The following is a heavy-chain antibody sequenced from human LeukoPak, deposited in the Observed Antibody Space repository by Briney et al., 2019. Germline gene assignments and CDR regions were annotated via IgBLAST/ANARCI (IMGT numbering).Heavy chain of an antibody. CDR2: IYYSGST. CDR1: GGSISSSSYY. CDR3: ARRRTTVVTPDYALDI. J-gene: IGHJ3*02. Sequence: SETLSLTCTVSGGSISSSSYYWGWIRQPPGKGLEWIGSIYYSGSTYYNPSLKSRVTISVDTSKNQFSLKLSSVTAADTAVYYCARRRTTVVTPDYALDIWGQGTMVTVSS. V-gene: IGHV4-39*07. D-gene: IGHD4-23*01.